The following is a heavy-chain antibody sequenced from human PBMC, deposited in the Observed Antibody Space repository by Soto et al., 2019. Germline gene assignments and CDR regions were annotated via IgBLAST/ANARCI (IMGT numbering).Heavy chain of an antibody. Sequence: EVQLVASGGGLVQPGESLRLSCVASGFALSNYWINWVRQAPGKGLEWVANIKQDGSEKNYVDSVKGRFTISRDNARNSLYLQMNSLRAEDTAAYYCATETSTGGCWGQGTRVTVSS. D-gene: IGHD3-10*01. CDR1: GFALSNYW. J-gene: IGHJ4*02. CDR2: IKQDGSEK. V-gene: IGHV3-7*05. CDR3: ATETSTGGC.